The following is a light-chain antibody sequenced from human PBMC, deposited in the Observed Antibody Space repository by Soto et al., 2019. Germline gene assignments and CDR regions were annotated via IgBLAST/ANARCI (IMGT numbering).Light chain of an antibody. Sequence: QSALTQPASVSGSPGQSITISCTGTSSDVGSYNLVSWYQQHPGKAPKLMIYEGSKRPSGVSNSFSGSKSGNTASLTISGLQAEDEADYYCCSYAGSSVVVFGGGTQLTVL. J-gene: IGLJ2*01. CDR1: SSDVGSYNL. CDR2: EGS. CDR3: CSYAGSSVVV. V-gene: IGLV2-23*01.